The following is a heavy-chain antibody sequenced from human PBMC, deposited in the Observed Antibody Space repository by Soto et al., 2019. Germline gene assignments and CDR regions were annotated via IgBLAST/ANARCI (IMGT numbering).Heavy chain of an antibody. J-gene: IGHJ4*02. Sequence: PSETLSLTCTVSGGSISSSSYYWGWIRQPPGKGLEWIGSIYYSGSTYYNPSLKSRVTISIDTSKNQFSLKLSSVTAADTAVYCCARAHSSGYYGTDYWGQGTLVTVSS. CDR2: IYYSGST. D-gene: IGHD3-22*01. CDR1: GGSISSSSYY. CDR3: ARAHSSGYYGTDY. V-gene: IGHV4-39*01.